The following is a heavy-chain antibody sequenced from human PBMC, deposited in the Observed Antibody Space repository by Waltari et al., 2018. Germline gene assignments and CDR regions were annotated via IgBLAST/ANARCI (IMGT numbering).Heavy chain of an antibody. Sequence: QLQLQESGPGLVKPSETLSLTCTVSGGSISSSNYYWGWIRQPPGKGLEWIGSIYYSGSTYYNPSLKGRGTISVDTSKNQFYLKLNSVTAADTAVHYCARSGYYDSSGYYWWFDPWGQGTLVTVSS. CDR1: GGSISSSNYY. CDR3: ARSGYYDSSGYYWWFDP. CDR2: IYYSGST. J-gene: IGHJ5*02. V-gene: IGHV4-39*01. D-gene: IGHD3-22*01.